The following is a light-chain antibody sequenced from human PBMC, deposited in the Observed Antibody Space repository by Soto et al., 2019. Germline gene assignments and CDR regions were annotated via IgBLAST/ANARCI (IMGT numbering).Light chain of an antibody. J-gene: IGKJ1*01. CDR3: QQYGSSPQT. CDR1: QSVSSSY. Sequence: EIVLTQSPGTLSLSPGERATLSCRASQSVSSSYLAWYQQKPGQAPRLLIYGASSRATGIPDRFSRSGSGTDFTLTISRLEPEDFAVYYCQQYGSSPQTFGQGTKVEI. CDR2: GAS. V-gene: IGKV3-20*01.